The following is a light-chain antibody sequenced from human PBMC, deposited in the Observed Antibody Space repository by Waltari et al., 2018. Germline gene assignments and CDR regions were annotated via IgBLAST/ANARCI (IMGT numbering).Light chain of an antibody. J-gene: IGLJ2*01. V-gene: IGLV2-14*03. CDR2: DVS. Sequence: QSALTQPASVSGSPGQSITISCTGTSSDVGDYNYVSWYQRHPGQAPKLIIFDVSNRSVGVSNRFSGSKSVDTAALTISGLQAEDEADYYCSSYTSSSTYVVFGGGTKLTVL. CDR1: SSDVGDYNY. CDR3: SSYTSSSTYVV.